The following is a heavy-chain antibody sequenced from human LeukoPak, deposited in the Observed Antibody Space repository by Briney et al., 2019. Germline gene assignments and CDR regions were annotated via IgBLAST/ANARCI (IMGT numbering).Heavy chain of an antibody. CDR1: GFTFSNFG. V-gene: IGHV3-48*04. D-gene: IGHD3-22*01. CDR3: ARDPYYDSSGFPLV. CDR2: ISSRSSTI. J-gene: IGHJ4*02. Sequence: GGSLRLSCAASGFTFSNFGVNWVRQAPGKGLEGGSYISSRSSTIYYADSVKGRCTISRDNAKNSLYLQMNSLRAEDTAVYYCARDPYYDSSGFPLVGGQGTLVTVSS.